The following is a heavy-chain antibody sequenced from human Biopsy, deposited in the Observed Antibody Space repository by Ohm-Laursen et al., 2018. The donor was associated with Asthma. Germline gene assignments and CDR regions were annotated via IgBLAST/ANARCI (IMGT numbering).Heavy chain of an antibody. D-gene: IGHD3-9*01. CDR2: INAANGNT. CDR1: GYTFINYA. V-gene: IGHV1-3*01. Sequence: KVSCNASGYTFINYAIHWVRQAPGHSLEWMGWINAANGNTKYSQKFQGRLTISRDTSASTAYMDLSSLRSEDTAVYYCARTYFDFLTGQVHDAFAMWGQGTMVTVSS. J-gene: IGHJ3*02. CDR3: ARTYFDFLTGQVHDAFAM.